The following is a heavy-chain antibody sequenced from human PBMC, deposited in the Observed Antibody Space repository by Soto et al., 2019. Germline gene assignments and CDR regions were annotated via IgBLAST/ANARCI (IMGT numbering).Heavy chain of an antibody. V-gene: IGHV4-34*01. CDR1: VASFSGYY. CDR2: INHTGST. CDR3: ARLRAAGLSQIIAAAGSRYYYYYGMDV. Sequence: SLTCAVYVASFSGYYWIWIRHPPGKGLEWIGEINHTGSTNYNPSLKSRVTISVDTSKNQFSLKLSSVTAADTAVYYCARLRAAGLSQIIAAAGSRYYYYYGMDVWGQGTTVTVS. J-gene: IGHJ6*02. D-gene: IGHD6-13*01.